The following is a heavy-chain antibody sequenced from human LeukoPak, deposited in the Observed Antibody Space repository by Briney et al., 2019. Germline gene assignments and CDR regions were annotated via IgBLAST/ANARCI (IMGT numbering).Heavy chain of an antibody. J-gene: IGHJ4*02. V-gene: IGHV3-7*01. CDR3: ARNLFDY. CDR1: GFTFSNYW. CDR2: IRQDGIEN. Sequence: PGGSLRLSCAASGFTFSNYWMKWVRQAPGKGPEWVANIRQDGIENYYVDSVKGRFTISRDNAKNLLYLQMNSLRAEDTAVYYCARNLFDYWGQGTLVTVSS.